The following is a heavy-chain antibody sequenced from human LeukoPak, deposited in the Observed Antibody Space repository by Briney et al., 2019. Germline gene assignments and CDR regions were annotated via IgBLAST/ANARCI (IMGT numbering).Heavy chain of an antibody. V-gene: IGHV3-23*01. CDR3: AKRGAGSGGLHY. J-gene: IGHJ4*02. Sequence: GGSLRLSCAASGLTFSNYAMSWVRQAPGKGLEWVSTFYETGKTDYADSVKGRFTISRDTSKNTLYLQMNSLRAEDTARYYCAKRGAGSGGLHYWGQGTLVTVSS. CDR2: FYETGKT. D-gene: IGHD6-19*01. CDR1: GLTFSNYA.